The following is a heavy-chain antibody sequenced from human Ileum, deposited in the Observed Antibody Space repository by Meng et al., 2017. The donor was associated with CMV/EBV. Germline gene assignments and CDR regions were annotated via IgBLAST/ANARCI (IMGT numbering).Heavy chain of an antibody. CDR3: ARDPSSPSSSGYYYD. Sequence: GESLKISCAASGFTVSRSYMTWVRQAPGKGLEWVSIIYSGGGTYYADSVKGRFTISSDNSKNTLYLQMNSLRNEDTAVYYCARDPSSPSSSGYYYDWGQGTLVTVSS. J-gene: IGHJ4*02. CDR1: GFTVSRSY. V-gene: IGHV3-66*02. CDR2: IYSGGGT. D-gene: IGHD3-22*01.